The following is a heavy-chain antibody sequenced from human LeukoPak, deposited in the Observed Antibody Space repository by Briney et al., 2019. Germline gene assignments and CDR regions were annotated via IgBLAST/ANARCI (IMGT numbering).Heavy chain of an antibody. J-gene: IGHJ4*02. D-gene: IGHD5-18*01. CDR2: IYYSGST. CDR1: GGSISSSSYY. V-gene: IGHV4-39*07. CDR3: ARVGQRGYTYGFDY. Sequence: SETLSLTCTVSGGSISSSSYYWGWIRQPPGKGLEWIGSIYYSGSTYYNPSLKSRVTISVDTSKNQFSLKLSSVTAADTAVYYCARVGQRGYTYGFDYWGQGTLVTVSS.